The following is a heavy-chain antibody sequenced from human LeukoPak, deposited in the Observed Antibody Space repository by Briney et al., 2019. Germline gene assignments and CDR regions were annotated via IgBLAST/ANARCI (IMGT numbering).Heavy chain of an antibody. D-gene: IGHD3-3*01. CDR3: ARGPLNFWSGYLALNYFDY. CDR2: MNPNSGNT. J-gene: IGHJ4*02. V-gene: IGHV1-8*01. CDR1: GYTFTSYD. Sequence: ASVKVSCKASGYTFTSYDINWVRQATGQGLEWMGWMNPNSGNTGYAQKSQGRVTMTRNTSISTAYMELSSLRSEDTAVYYCARGPLNFWSGYLALNYFDYWGQGTLVTVSS.